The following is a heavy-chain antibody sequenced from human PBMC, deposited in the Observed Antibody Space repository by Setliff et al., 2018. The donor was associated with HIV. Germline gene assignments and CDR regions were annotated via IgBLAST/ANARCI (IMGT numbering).Heavy chain of an antibody. V-gene: IGHV3-21*01. J-gene: IGHJ4*02. CDR1: GFIFSSHS. Sequence: GGSLRLSCAASGFIFSSHSMNWVRQAPGKGLEWVSSISRSSNRYYADSVKGRFTISRDNAKNSLYLQMNSLRAEDTAVYHCARVKPHLRRSGSYWIVDYWGQGTLVTVSS. CDR3: ARVKPHLRRSGSYWIVDY. CDR2: ISRSSNR. D-gene: IGHD1-26*01.